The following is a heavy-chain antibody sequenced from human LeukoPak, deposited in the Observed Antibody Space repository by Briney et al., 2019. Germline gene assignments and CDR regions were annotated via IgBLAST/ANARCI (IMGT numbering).Heavy chain of an antibody. CDR1: GFTFSSYA. Sequence: PGGSLRLSCAASGFTFSSYAMSWVRQAPGKGLEWVSAISGSGGSTYYADSVKGRFTISRDNSKNTLYLQMNSLRAEDTAVYYCAKDVAYYYGSGSYYKIPPGTLDYWGQGTLVTVSS. D-gene: IGHD3-10*01. J-gene: IGHJ4*02. V-gene: IGHV3-23*01. CDR2: ISGSGGST. CDR3: AKDVAYYYGSGSYYKIPPGTLDY.